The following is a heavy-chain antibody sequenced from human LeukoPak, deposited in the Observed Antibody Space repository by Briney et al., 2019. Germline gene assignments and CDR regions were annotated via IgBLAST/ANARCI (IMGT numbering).Heavy chain of an antibody. J-gene: IGHJ6*02. Sequence: GGSLRLSCAASGFTVSSNYMSWVRQAPGKGLEWVSVIYSGGSTYYADSVKGRFTISRDNSKNTLYLQMNSLRAEDTAVYYCAREGFGELLYYYYGMDVWGQGTTVTVSS. CDR3: AREGFGELLYYYYGMDV. V-gene: IGHV3-53*01. D-gene: IGHD3-10*01. CDR1: GFTVSSNY. CDR2: IYSGGST.